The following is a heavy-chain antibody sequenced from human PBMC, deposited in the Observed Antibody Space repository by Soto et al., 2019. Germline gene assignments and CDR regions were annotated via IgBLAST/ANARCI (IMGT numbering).Heavy chain of an antibody. Sequence: QVQLVQSGDEVRKPGSSVKVSCKASGYIFVNYGIAWVRQAPGQGLEWMGWISPYSGNTHYASKVQGRLTMTTNTSTSTAYIDLESLSSLDTTVDSCAMVANYVTAGPPDFWGQGTTVTVSS. CDR1: GYIFVNYG. CDR2: ISPYSGNT. D-gene: IGHD3-16*01. V-gene: IGHV1-18*01. CDR3: AMVANYVTAGPPDF. J-gene: IGHJ6*02.